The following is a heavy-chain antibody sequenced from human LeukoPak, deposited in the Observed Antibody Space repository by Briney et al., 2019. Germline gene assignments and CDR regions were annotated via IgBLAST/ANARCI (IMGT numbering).Heavy chain of an antibody. V-gene: IGHV1-18*04. D-gene: IGHD3-16*01. Sequence: ASVKVSCKASDYTCTNYGISWVRQAPGEGLERMGWISVYNGDTNYAQEFQGRVTMTTDTSTNTAYMELRSLRSDDTAEYYCARDGYTFGGVKTRFDYWGQGTLVTVSS. CDR3: ARDGYTFGGVKTRFDY. CDR1: DYTCTNYG. J-gene: IGHJ4*02. CDR2: ISVYNGDT.